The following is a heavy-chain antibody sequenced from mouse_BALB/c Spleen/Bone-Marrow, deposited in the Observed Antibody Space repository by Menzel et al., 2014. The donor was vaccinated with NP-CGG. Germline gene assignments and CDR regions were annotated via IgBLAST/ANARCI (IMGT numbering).Heavy chain of an antibody. J-gene: IGHJ2*01. Sequence: EVKLMESGGGLVKPGGSLKLSCAASGFAFSSYDMSWVRQTPEKRLEWVAYISSGGGSTYYPDTVKGRFIISRDNAKNTLYLQMSSLKSEDAAMYYCARHRYYFDSWGQGTTLTVSS. V-gene: IGHV5-12-1*01. CDR2: ISSGGGST. CDR3: ARHRYYFDS. CDR1: GFAFSSYD.